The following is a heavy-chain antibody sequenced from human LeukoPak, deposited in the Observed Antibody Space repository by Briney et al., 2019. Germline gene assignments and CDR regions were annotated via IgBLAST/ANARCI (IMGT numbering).Heavy chain of an antibody. V-gene: IGHV3-7*01. CDR1: GFTFTTYW. J-gene: IGHJ4*01. CDR2: IKRDGSEQ. CDR3: KSGGAAPGSFDY. Sequence: GGSLRLSCAASGFTFTTYWMSWMRQAPGKGLQWVANIKRDGSEQYYVDSVKGRFTISGDNAKNSLFLQMNSLGVEDTAVYYCKSGGAAPGSFDYWGHGALVTVSS. D-gene: IGHD1-26*01.